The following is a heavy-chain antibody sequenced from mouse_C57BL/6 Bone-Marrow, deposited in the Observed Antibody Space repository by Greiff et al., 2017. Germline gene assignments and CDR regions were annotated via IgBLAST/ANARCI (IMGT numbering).Heavy chain of an antibody. D-gene: IGHD1-1*01. CDR1: GFTFSNYW. CDR2: IRLKSDNYAT. CDR3: TPRSYVAGGY. Sequence: EVMLVESGGGLVQPGGSMKLSCVASGFTFSNYWMNWVRQSPEKGLEWVAQIRLKSDNYATHYAESVKGRFTISRDDSKSSVYLQMNNLRAEDTGIYYCTPRSYVAGGYWGQGTTLTVSS. V-gene: IGHV6-3*01. J-gene: IGHJ2*01.